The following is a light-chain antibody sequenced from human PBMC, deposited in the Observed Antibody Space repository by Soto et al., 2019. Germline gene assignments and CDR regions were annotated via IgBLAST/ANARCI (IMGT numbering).Light chain of an antibody. Sequence: AIQMTQSPSSLSASVGDRVTITCRASQDIKNDLGWYQQKPGEAPKALIYATSSLQSGVPSRFSGSGSGSDFTLTISSLQPEDFATYYCLQDYNYPWTFGQGTKVEIK. CDR3: LQDYNYPWT. CDR2: ATS. J-gene: IGKJ1*01. CDR1: QDIKND. V-gene: IGKV1-6*01.